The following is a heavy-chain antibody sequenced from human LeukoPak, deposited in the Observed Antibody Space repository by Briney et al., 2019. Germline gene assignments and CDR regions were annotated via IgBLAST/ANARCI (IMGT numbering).Heavy chain of an antibody. J-gene: IGHJ5*02. CDR2: INHSGST. V-gene: IGHV4-34*01. CDR1: GGSFSGYY. CDR3: AREEENWFDP. Sequence: SETLSLTCAVYGGSFSGYYWSWIRQPPGKGLEWIGEINHSGSTNYNPSLKSRVTISVDTSKNHFSLKLSSVTAADTAVYYCAREEENWFDPWGQGTLVTVSS.